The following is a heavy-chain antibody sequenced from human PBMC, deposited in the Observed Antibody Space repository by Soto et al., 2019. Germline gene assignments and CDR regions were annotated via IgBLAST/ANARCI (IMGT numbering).Heavy chain of an antibody. V-gene: IGHV4-31*03. Sequence: SETLSRTGTVSGGSISSGGYYWSWIRQHPGKGLEWIGYIYYSGSTYYNPSLKSRVTISVDTSKNQFSLKLSSVTAADTTVYYCARDLSPYYDSSGYAFDIWGQGTMVTVSS. CDR2: IYYSGST. D-gene: IGHD3-22*01. CDR1: GGSISSGGYY. CDR3: ARDLSPYYDSSGYAFDI. J-gene: IGHJ3*02.